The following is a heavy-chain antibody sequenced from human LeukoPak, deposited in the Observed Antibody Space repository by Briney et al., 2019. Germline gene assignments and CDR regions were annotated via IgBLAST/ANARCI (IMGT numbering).Heavy chain of an antibody. Sequence: SVKVSCKASGGTFSSYAISWVRQAPGQGLEWMGGIIPIFGTANYAQKFQGRVTITADESTSTAYMELSSLRSEDTAVYYCARASTAWVYDSSGYYYSWGQGTLVTVSS. CDR1: GGTFSSYA. CDR3: ARASTAWVYDSSGYYYS. J-gene: IGHJ4*02. CDR2: IIPIFGTA. D-gene: IGHD3-22*01. V-gene: IGHV1-69*01.